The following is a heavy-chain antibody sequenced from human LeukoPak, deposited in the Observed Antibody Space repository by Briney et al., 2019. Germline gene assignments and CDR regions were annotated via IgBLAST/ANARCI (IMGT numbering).Heavy chain of an antibody. CDR2: MNPNSGNT. CDR3: ARGRSTTGFDY. J-gene: IGHJ4*02. V-gene: IGHV1-8*03. D-gene: IGHD1-1*01. CDR1: GYTFTSYD. Sequence: GSSVKVSCKASGYTFTSYDINWVRQATGQGLEWMGWMNPNSGNTGYAQKFQGRVTITRNTSISTAYMELSSLRSEDTAVYYCARGRSTTGFDYWGQGTLVTVSS.